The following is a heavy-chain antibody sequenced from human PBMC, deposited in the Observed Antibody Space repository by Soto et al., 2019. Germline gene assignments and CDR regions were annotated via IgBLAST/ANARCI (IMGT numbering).Heavy chain of an antibody. CDR3: AREMAALNYFDY. J-gene: IGHJ4*02. D-gene: IGHD2-15*01. Sequence: GGSLRLSCAASGFTFSSYSMNWVRQAPGKGLEWVSCISSSSSTIYYADSVKGRFTISRDNAKNSLYLQMNSLRAEDTAVYYCAREMAALNYFDYWAQRTLVTVSS. V-gene: IGHV3-48*01. CDR2: ISSSSSTI. CDR1: GFTFSSYS.